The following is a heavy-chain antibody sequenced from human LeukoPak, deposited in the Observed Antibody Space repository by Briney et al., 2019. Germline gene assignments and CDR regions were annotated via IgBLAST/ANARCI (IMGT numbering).Heavy chain of an antibody. J-gene: IGHJ6*03. CDR2: IIPIFGTA. CDR1: GGTFSSYA. V-gene: IGHV1-69*05. D-gene: IGHD6-6*01. Sequence: GASVKVSCKASGGTFSSYAISWVRQAPGQGLEWMGGIIPIFGTANYAQKFQGRVTITTDESTSTAYMELSSLRSEDTAVYYCARGGRVAARPVYYYSYMDVWGKGTTVTVSS. CDR3: ARGGRVAARPVYYYSYMDV.